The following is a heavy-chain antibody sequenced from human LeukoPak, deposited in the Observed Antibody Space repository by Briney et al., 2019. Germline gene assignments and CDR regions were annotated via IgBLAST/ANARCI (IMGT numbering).Heavy chain of an antibody. V-gene: IGHV3-11*04. D-gene: IGHD2-2*01. J-gene: IGHJ4*02. CDR2: ISNSGDTI. CDR3: ARQYCSTTTCYTDY. Sequence: GGSLRLSCAASGFTFSDYYMSWIRQAPGKGPEWVSYISNSGDTIYYADSVKGRFTISRDNAKNSLYLQMNSLRAEDTAVYYCARQYCSTTTCYTDYWGQGTLVTVSS. CDR1: GFTFSDYY.